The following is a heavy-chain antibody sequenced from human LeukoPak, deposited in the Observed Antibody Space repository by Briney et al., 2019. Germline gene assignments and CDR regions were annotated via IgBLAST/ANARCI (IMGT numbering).Heavy chain of an antibody. J-gene: IGHJ6*02. V-gene: IGHV1-69*13. Sequence: EASVKVFCKASGGTFSSYAISWVRQAPGQGRECRGGIIPMFGTEHSAQKFQGRVTITADESTSTAYMELSSLRSEDTAVYYCAWGIAAAAFFGYGMDVWGQGTTVTVSS. D-gene: IGHD6-13*01. CDR3: AWGIAAAAFFGYGMDV. CDR2: IIPMFGTE. CDR1: GGTFSSYA.